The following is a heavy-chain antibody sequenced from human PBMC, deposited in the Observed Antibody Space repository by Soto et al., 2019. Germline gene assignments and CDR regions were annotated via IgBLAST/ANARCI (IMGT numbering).Heavy chain of an antibody. CDR2: LSSNGIGT. CDR1: GFTVSSFS. J-gene: IGHJ6*02. D-gene: IGHD6-13*01. CDR3: VKDMGQAAVGIRYPYGLDV. V-gene: IGHV3-64D*06. Sequence: PXETLSLTCSGSGFTVSSFSMHWVRQAPGKGLEHVSTLSSNGIGTYYADSVKGRLTFSRDTSKNTLYLQMSSLRTEDTAVYYCVKDMGQAAVGIRYPYGLDVWGLGTTVTVSS.